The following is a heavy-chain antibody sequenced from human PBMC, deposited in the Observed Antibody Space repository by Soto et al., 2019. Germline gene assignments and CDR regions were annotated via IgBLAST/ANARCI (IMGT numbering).Heavy chain of an antibody. CDR1: GSTVRSNH. CDR2: IYGDGRT. CDR3: ARDLADYGEYLR. D-gene: IGHD4-17*01. Sequence: EVQVVESGGALVQPGGSLRLSCAVSGSTVRSNHMSWVRQAPGKGLECVSVIYGDGRTYYADSVKGRFTVSRDNAKTTVNLQMNNLSACETAIDYGARDLADYGEYLRWGQGTLVPVCS. J-gene: IGHJ4*02. V-gene: IGHV3-66*01.